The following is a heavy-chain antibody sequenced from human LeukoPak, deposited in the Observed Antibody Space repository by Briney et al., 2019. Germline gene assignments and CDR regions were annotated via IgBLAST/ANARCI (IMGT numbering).Heavy chain of an antibody. D-gene: IGHD3-22*01. Sequence: ASVKVSCKASGYTFTSYDINWVRQATGQGLEWMGWMNPNSGNTGYAQKFQGRVTMTRNTSISTAYMELRSLRSDDTAVYYCARDYYYDSSGYFIPRSFDYWGQGTLVTVSS. J-gene: IGHJ4*02. CDR2: MNPNSGNT. V-gene: IGHV1-8*01. CDR1: GYTFTSYD. CDR3: ARDYYYDSSGYFIPRSFDY.